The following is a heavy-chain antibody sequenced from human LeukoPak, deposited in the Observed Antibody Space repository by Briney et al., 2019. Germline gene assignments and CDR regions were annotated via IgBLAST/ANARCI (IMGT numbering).Heavy chain of an antibody. CDR3: ARLLHDARDYYYGMDV. D-gene: IGHD2-15*01. CDR2: INTNTGNP. CDR1: GYTFTTYG. V-gene: IGHV7-4-1*02. Sequence: GASVKVSCKASGYTFTTYGMNWVRQAPGQGLEWMGWINTNTGNPTYAQGFTGRFVFSLDTSVSTAYLQISSLKAEDTAVYYCARLLHDARDYYYGMDVWGQGTTVTVSS. J-gene: IGHJ6*02.